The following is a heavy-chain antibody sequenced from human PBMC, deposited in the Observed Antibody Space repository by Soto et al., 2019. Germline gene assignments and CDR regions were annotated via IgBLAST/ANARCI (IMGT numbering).Heavy chain of an antibody. CDR3: ARTEASSWSFFYYGMDV. Sequence: QVQLQESGPGLVKPSETLSLTCTVSGGPIGSYYWSWIRQSPGKGLEWIGCVYYSDSTNYKPSLKSRVTISLDRSKNQFSLRLISVTAADTAVYYCARTEASSWSFFYYGMDVWGQGTAVAVSS. V-gene: IGHV4-59*01. D-gene: IGHD6-13*01. CDR2: VYYSDST. J-gene: IGHJ6*02. CDR1: GGPIGSYY.